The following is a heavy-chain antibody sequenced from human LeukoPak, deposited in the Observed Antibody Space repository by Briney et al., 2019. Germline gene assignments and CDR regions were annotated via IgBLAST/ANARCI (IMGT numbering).Heavy chain of an antibody. CDR1: GYTFTGYY. D-gene: IGHD1-26*01. CDR3: ARCNSGSYYFPDY. J-gene: IGHJ4*02. V-gene: IGHV1-2*06. Sequence: ASVKVSCKASGYTFTGYYMHWVRQAPGQGLEWMGRINPNSGGTNYAQKFQGRVTMTRDTSISTAYMELSRLRSDDTAVYYCARCNSGSYYFPDYWGREPWSPSPQ. CDR2: INPNSGGT.